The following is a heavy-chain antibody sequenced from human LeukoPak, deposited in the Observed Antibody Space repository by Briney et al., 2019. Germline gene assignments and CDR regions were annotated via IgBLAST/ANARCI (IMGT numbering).Heavy chain of an antibody. CDR3: ARVSSRGRYCRGGSCFGDWFDP. D-gene: IGHD2-15*01. V-gene: IGHV4-4*07. CDR2: IYTSGST. Sequence: SETLSLTCTVSGGSISSYYWSWIRQPAGKGLEWIGRIYTSGSTNYNPSLKSRVTMSVDTSKNQFSLKLSSVTAADTAVYYCARVSSRGRYCRGGSCFGDWFDPWGQGTLVTVSS. J-gene: IGHJ5*02. CDR1: GGSISSYY.